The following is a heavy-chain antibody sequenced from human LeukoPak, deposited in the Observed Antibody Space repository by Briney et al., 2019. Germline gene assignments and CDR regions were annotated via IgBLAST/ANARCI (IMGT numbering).Heavy chain of an antibody. Sequence: GGSLRLSCAASGFTFSSYAMHWVRQAPGRGLEWVAIISYNGSKKYYADSVKGRFTISRDNSKNTLYMQMNSLRAEDTAVYYCARDGVVTALEIWGQGTMVTVSS. CDR1: GFTFSSYA. V-gene: IGHV3-30*04. CDR3: ARDGVVTALEI. CDR2: ISYNGSKK. D-gene: IGHD2-21*02. J-gene: IGHJ3*02.